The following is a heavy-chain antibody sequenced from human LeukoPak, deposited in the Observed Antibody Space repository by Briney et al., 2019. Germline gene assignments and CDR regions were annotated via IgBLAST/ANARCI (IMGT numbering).Heavy chain of an antibody. Sequence: GGSLRLSCAASGFTFSAYGMSWFRQAPGKGLEWVSAITYSSGNTYYADSVKGRFTISRDNSKNTLYLQMNSLRAEDTALYYCAKDGTGCGGDCYSDYWGQGTLFTVSS. V-gene: IGHV3-23*01. CDR2: ITYSSGNT. CDR1: GFTFSAYG. CDR3: AKDGTGCGGDCYSDY. D-gene: IGHD2-21*02. J-gene: IGHJ4*02.